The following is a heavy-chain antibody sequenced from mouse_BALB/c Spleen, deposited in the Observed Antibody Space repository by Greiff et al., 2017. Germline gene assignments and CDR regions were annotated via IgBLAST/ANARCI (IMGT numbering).Heavy chain of an antibody. Sequence: EVKLMESGPSLVKPSQTLSLTCSVTGDSITSGYWNWIRKFPGNKLEYMGYISYSGSTYYNPSLKSRISITRDTSKNQYYLQLNSVTTEDTATYYCARGGNYVYWYFDVWGAGTTVTVSS. CDR3: ARGGNYVYWYFDV. CDR1: GDSITSGY. J-gene: IGHJ1*01. V-gene: IGHV3-8*02. CDR2: ISYSGST. D-gene: IGHD2-1*01.